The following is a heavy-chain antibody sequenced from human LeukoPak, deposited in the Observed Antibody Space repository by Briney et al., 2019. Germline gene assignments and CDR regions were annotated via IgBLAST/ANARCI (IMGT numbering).Heavy chain of an antibody. V-gene: IGHV3-7*01. Sequence: PGGSLRLSCAASGFTFSSYWMSWVRQAPGKGLEWVANIKQDGSEKYYVDSVKGRFTISRDNAKNSLYLQMNSLRAEDTAVYYCARDGATYCSSTSCSNKGADYWGQGTLVTVSS. CDR3: ARDGATYCSSTSCSNKGADY. CDR2: IKQDGSEK. D-gene: IGHD2-2*01. J-gene: IGHJ4*02. CDR1: GFTFSSYW.